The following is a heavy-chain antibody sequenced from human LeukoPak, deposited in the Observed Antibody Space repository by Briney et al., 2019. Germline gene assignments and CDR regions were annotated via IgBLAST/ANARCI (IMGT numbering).Heavy chain of an antibody. CDR2: INHSGST. J-gene: IGHJ4*02. CDR1: GGSFSGYY. CDR3: ARGLRKYMTTYYFDY. V-gene: IGHV4-34*01. Sequence: SETLSLTCAVYGGSFSGYYWSWIRQPPGKGLEWIGEINHSGSTNYNPSLKSRVTISVDTSKNQFSLKLSSVTAADTAVYYCARGLRKYMTTYYFDYWGQGTLVTVSS. D-gene: IGHD3-16*01.